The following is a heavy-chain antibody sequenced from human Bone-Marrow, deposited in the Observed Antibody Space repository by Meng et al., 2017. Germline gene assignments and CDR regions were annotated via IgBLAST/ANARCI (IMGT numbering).Heavy chain of an antibody. CDR1: GYTFTSYY. CDR2: INPSGGST. V-gene: IGHV1-46*01. Sequence: ASVKVSCKASGYTFTSYYMHWVRQAPGQGLEWMGIINPSGGSTSYAQKFQGRVTMTRDTSTSTVYMELSSLRSEDTAVYYCARDQGIAVAGFGFDYWGQGTLVNGAS. J-gene: IGHJ4*02. D-gene: IGHD6-19*01. CDR3: ARDQGIAVAGFGFDY.